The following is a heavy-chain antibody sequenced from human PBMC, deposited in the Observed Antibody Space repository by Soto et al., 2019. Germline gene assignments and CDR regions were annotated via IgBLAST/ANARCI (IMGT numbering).Heavy chain of an antibody. V-gene: IGHV6-1*01. CDR2: AYYRSKWYN. CDR3: ARALTMIVVTAYYYGMDV. D-gene: IGHD3-22*01. J-gene: IGHJ6*02. Sequence: SQTLSLTCAISGDSVSSNSAAWNWIRQSPSRGLEWLGRAYYRSKWYNDYAVSVKSRITINPDTSKNQFSLQLNSVTPEATAVYYCARALTMIVVTAYYYGMDVWGQGTTVTVSS. CDR1: GDSVSSNSAA.